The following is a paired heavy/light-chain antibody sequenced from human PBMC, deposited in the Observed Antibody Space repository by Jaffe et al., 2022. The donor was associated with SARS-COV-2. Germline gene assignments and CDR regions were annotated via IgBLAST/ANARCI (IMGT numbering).Light chain of an antibody. V-gene: IGLV3-1*01. CDR2: QDS. CDR1: KLGDKY. J-gene: IGLJ2*01. Sequence: SYELTQPPSVSVSPGQTASITCSGDKLGDKYACWYQQKPGQSPVLVIYQDSKRPSGIPERFSGSNSGNTATLTISGTQAMDEADYYCQAWDSSTACVVFGGGTKLTVL. CDR3: QAWDSSTACVV.
Heavy chain of an antibody. J-gene: IGHJ6*02. CDR2: MNPNSGNT. CDR1: GYTFTSYD. D-gene: IGHD3-22*01. V-gene: IGHV1-8*01. CDR3: ARGRSSFYDSSGYFRDGMDV. Sequence: QVQLVQSGAEVKKPGASVKVSCKASGYTFTSYDINWVRQATGQGLEWMGWMNPNSGNTGYAQKFQGRVTMTRNTSISTAYMELSSLRSEDTAVYYCARGRSSFYDSSGYFRDGMDVWGQGTTVTVSS.